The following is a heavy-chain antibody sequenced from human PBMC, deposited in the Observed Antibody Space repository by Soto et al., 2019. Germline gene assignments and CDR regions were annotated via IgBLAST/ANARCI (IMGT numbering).Heavy chain of an antibody. Sequence: SETLSLTCTVSGGSISSDDYYWSWIRQPPGKGLEWIAYIYYTGTTDYNPSLKSRVTVSVDTSKNQFSLNLSSVIAADTAVYYCARTTFSYGLDVWGQGTSVTVSS. D-gene: IGHD4-17*01. J-gene: IGHJ6*02. CDR2: IYYTGTT. CDR3: ARTTFSYGLDV. CDR1: GGSISSDDYY. V-gene: IGHV4-30-4*01.